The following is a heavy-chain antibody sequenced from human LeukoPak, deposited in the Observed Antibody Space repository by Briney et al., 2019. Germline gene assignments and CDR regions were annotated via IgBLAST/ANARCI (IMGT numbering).Heavy chain of an antibody. CDR2: ISGSGGNT. V-gene: IGHV3-23*01. CDR3: AKGVLTTLTPFDY. D-gene: IGHD4-17*01. CDR1: GFTFSSYA. J-gene: IGHJ4*02. Sequence: PGGSLRLSCAASGFTFSSYAMSWVRQAPGKGVEWVSSISGSGGNTYFADSVKGRFTISRDNSKDTLYLQMNSLRAEDTALYSCAKGVLTTLTPFDYWGQGTLVTVSS.